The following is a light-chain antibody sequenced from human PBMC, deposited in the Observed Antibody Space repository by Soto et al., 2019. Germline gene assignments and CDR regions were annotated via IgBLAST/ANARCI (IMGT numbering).Light chain of an antibody. CDR3: QLINSF. J-gene: IGKJ4*01. V-gene: IGKV1-9*01. CDR2: AAS. Sequence: DIQLTQSPSLLSASVGDRVTITCRASQTISKLLSWYQQKPGKAPKLLIYAASTLQDGVPSRFSGSGSETEFTLTISSLQPEDFATYYCQLINSFFGGGTRVEI. CDR1: QTISKL.